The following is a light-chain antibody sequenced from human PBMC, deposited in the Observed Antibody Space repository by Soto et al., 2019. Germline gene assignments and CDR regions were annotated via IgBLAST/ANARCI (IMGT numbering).Light chain of an antibody. Sequence: DIQMTQSPSTLSASVGDRVTITCRASQSISSWLAWYQQKPGKAPKLLIYDASSVESGVTTRFSGSGSGTEFTLTISSLQPDNFANYYCQQYKSYSPYTLGQGTKLESK. CDR2: DAS. J-gene: IGKJ2*01. CDR1: QSISSW. CDR3: QQYKSYSPYT. V-gene: IGKV1-5*01.